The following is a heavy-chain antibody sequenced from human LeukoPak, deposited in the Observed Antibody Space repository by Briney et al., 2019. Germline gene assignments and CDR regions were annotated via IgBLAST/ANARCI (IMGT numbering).Heavy chain of an antibody. CDR3: ARDLVSTVTTRVY. Sequence: ASVEVSCKASGYTFTSYYMHWVRQAPGQGLEWMGIINPSGGSTSYAQKFQGRVTMTRDTSTSAVYMELSSLRSEDTAVYYCARDLVSTVTTRVYWGQGTLVTVSS. J-gene: IGHJ4*02. D-gene: IGHD4-17*01. CDR2: INPSGGST. CDR1: GYTFTSYY. V-gene: IGHV1-46*01.